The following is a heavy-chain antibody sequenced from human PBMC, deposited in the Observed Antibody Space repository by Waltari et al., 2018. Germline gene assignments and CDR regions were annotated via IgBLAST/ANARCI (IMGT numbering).Heavy chain of an antibody. D-gene: IGHD3-22*01. J-gene: IGHJ3*02. Sequence: QVQLVQSGAEVKKPGSSVKVSCKASGGTFSSYAISWVRQAPGQGLEWMGGFIPIFGTANYAQKFQGRVTITADESTSTAYMELSSLRSEDTAVYYCARVSMYYYDSSGYLNAFDIWGQGTMVTVSS. CDR1: GGTFSSYA. CDR2: FIPIFGTA. V-gene: IGHV1-69*01. CDR3: ARVSMYYYDSSGYLNAFDI.